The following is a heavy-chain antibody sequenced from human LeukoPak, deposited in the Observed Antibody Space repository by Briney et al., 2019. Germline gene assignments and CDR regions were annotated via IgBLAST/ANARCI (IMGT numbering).Heavy chain of an antibody. CDR1: GFTFSGYT. CDR3: AKDQVISGSEASDI. CDR2: ISGSGVGT. Sequence: GGSLRLSCAASGFTFSGYTMNWVRQAPGKGLEWVSAISGSGVGTYYADSVKGRFTISRDNSWNTLYLQMSSLRVEDTAVYYCAKDQVISGSEASDIWGQGTMVTVSS. J-gene: IGHJ3*02. D-gene: IGHD2-21*01. V-gene: IGHV3-23*01.